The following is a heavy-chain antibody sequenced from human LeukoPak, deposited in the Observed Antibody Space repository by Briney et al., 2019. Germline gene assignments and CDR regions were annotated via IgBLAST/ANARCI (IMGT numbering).Heavy chain of an antibody. D-gene: IGHD1-7*01. V-gene: IGHV3-48*03. CDR3: AKDRDITANTKIDY. CDR1: GFTFSNYG. J-gene: IGHJ4*02. CDR2: ISSSGDTT. Sequence: GGSLRLSCVASGFTFSNYGVNWVRQAPGQGLEWVSYISSSGDTTYYADSVRGRFTVSRDNAKSSLYLQMNSLRAEDTAVYYCAKDRDITANTKIDYWGQGTLVTVSS.